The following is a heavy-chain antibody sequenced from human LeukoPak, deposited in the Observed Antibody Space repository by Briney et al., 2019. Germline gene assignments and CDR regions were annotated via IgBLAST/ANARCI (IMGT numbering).Heavy chain of an antibody. CDR2: INPSGGST. V-gene: IGHV1-46*03. CDR3: AQQLVKGSFDY. D-gene: IGHD6-13*01. J-gene: IGHJ4*02. Sequence: ASVKVSCKASGYTFTSYYMHWVRQAPGQGLEWMGIINPSGGSTSYAKKFQGRVTMTRDTSTSTVYMELSSLRSEDTAVYYCAQQLVKGSFDYWGQGTLVTVSS. CDR1: GYTFTSYY.